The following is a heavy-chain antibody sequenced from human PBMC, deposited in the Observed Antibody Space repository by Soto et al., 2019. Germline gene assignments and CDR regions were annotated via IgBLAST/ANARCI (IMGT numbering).Heavy chain of an antibody. CDR2: VFHSATT. Sequence: QVQLQESGPGLVKPSETLTLTCTVSGDSFSDYYWNWIRQVPGKGLEWIGFVFHSATTSYNPSLKTRVAISDDTSEKQFSLRLTSVTAADTAIYYCARGHYSSGWPIDHWGQGILVTVSS. CDR1: GDSFSDYY. J-gene: IGHJ4*02. CDR3: ARGHYSSGWPIDH. D-gene: IGHD6-19*01. V-gene: IGHV4-59*01.